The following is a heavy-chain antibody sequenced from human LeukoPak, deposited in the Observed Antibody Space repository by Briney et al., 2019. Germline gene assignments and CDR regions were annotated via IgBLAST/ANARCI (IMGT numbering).Heavy chain of an antibody. Sequence: ASVKVSCKASGYTFTGYYMHWVRQAPGQGLEWMGWINPNSGGTNYAQKFQGRVTMTRDTSISTAYMELSRLRSDDTAVYYCARLYYDILTGYFAMDYWGQGTLVTVSS. V-gene: IGHV1-2*02. CDR3: ARLYYDILTGYFAMDY. D-gene: IGHD3-9*01. CDR1: GYTFTGYY. CDR2: INPNSGGT. J-gene: IGHJ4*02.